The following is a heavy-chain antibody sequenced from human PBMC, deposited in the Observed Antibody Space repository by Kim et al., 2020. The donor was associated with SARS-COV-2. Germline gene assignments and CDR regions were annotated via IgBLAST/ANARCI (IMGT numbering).Heavy chain of an antibody. D-gene: IGHD3-16*01. V-gene: IGHV4-59*08. Sequence: SPSLKRRVTISGDTSKNQFSLHLTSVTAADTAVDYCARQGANYYYGMDVWGQGTTVTVSS. J-gene: IGHJ6*02. CDR3: ARQGANYYYGMDV.